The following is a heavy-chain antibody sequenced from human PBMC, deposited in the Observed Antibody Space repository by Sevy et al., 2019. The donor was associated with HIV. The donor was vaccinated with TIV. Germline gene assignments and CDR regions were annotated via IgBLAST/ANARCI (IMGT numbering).Heavy chain of an antibody. CDR3: TRWKAAQSIFDY. V-gene: IGHV3-49*04. CDR1: GLTFGDYC. CDR2: LKSDVYGGTV. Sequence: GGSLRLSCTASGLTFGDYCMSWVRQAPGKGLEWVAFLKSDVYGGTVDHAASVRGRFVISRDDSKTIAYLQMNDLKTEDTGVYYCTRWKAAQSIFDYWGQGGLVTVSS. D-gene: IGHD6-13*01. J-gene: IGHJ4*02.